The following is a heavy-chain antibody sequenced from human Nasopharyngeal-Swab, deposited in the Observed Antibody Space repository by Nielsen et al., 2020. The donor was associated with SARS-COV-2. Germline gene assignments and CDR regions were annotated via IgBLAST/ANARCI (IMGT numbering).Heavy chain of an antibody. V-gene: IGHV4-4*07. D-gene: IGHD1-26*01. CDR3: ARSGPTKYGLDV. Sequence: SETLSLTCSVSGGSISGYFLSWIRQPAGEGLEWIGRVYTSGSTNYHPSLKSRVTISIDMSKNQFSLELRSVTAADTAFYYCARSGPTKYGLDVWGQGTTVIVSS. CDR2: VYTSGST. CDR1: GGSISGYF. J-gene: IGHJ6*01.